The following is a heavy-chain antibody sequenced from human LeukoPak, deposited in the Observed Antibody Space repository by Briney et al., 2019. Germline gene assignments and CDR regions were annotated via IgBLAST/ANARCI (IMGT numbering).Heavy chain of an antibody. CDR1: GGTFSSYT. J-gene: IGHJ4*02. D-gene: IGHD3-10*02. V-gene: IGHV1-69*05. Sequence: SVKVSCKASGGTFSSYTISWVRQAPGQGLECMGGIIPIFGTANYAQKFQGRVTMTRDTSTSTVYMELSSLRSEDTAVYYCVRGSRCSKPPLVYYWGQGNLGTGFS. CDR2: IIPIFGTA. CDR3: VRGSRCSKPPLVYY.